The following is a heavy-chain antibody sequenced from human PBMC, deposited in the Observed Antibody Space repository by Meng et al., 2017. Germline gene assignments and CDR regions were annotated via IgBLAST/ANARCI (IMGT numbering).Heavy chain of an antibody. CDR2: IIPIFGTA. J-gene: IGHJ4*02. CDR1: GGTFSSYA. D-gene: IGHD5-24*01. V-gene: IGHV1-69*01. CDR3: ARDQGSKATKFDY. Sequence: VEFGGGGKKAGSQLKVSCKPSGGTFSSYAISWVRQAPGQGLEWMGGIIPIFGTANYAQKFQGSVTITADESTSTAYMELSSLRSEDTAVYYCARDQGSKATKFDYWGQGTLVTVSS.